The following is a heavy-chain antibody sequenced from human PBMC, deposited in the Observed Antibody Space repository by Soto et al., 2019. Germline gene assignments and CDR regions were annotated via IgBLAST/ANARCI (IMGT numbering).Heavy chain of an antibody. CDR3: ARDSCSGGSCYSDY. CDR1: GYTFTSYG. Sequence: ASVKVSCKASGYTFTSYGISWVRQAPGRGLEWMGWISAYNGNTNYAQKLQGRVTMTTDTSTSTAYMELRSLRSDDTAVYYCARDSCSGGSCYSDYWGQGTLVTVSS. J-gene: IGHJ4*02. V-gene: IGHV1-18*01. CDR2: ISAYNGNT. D-gene: IGHD2-15*01.